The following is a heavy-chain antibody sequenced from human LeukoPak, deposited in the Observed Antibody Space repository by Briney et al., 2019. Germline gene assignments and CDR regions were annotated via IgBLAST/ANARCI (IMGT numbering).Heavy chain of an antibody. CDR1: GFTVSSSY. D-gene: IGHD1-26*01. Sequence: GGSLRLSCAASGFTVSSSYMSWVRQAPGKGLEWVSVIYSGGSTYYADSVKGRLTISRDNSKNTLYLQMNSLRAEDTAVYYCARDRYSGSYYLDYWGQGTLVTVSS. V-gene: IGHV3-53*01. CDR3: ARDRYSGSYYLDY. CDR2: IYSGGST. J-gene: IGHJ4*02.